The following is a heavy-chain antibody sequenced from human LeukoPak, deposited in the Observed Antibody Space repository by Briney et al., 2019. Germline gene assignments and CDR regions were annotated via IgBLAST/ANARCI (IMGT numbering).Heavy chain of an antibody. CDR1: GYTFTNYY. D-gene: IGHD3-22*01. CDR3: ARVGYYDSSGYYYAVY. J-gene: IGHJ4*02. V-gene: IGHV1-46*01. CDR2: INPSGGNT. Sequence: ASVKVSCKASGYTFTNYYMHWVRQAPGQGLEWMGIINPSGGNTNYAQNFQGRVTMTRDTSTSTVYMELSSLRSDDTAVYYCARVGYYDSSGYYYAVYWGQGTLVTVSS.